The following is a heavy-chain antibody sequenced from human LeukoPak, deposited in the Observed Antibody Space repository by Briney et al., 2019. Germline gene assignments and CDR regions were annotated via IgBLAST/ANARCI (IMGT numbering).Heavy chain of an antibody. V-gene: IGHV6-1*01. D-gene: IGHD6-19*01. CDR2: TYYRSKWHN. Sequence: SQTLSLTCAISGDSVSSNSAAWNWIRQSPSRGLEWLGRTYYRSKWHNDYAVSVESRITINPDTSKIQFSLQLNSVTPEDTAVFYCARDSSGWDLVGYFDYWGQGTLVTVSS. CDR1: GDSVSSNSAA. J-gene: IGHJ4*02. CDR3: ARDSSGWDLVGYFDY.